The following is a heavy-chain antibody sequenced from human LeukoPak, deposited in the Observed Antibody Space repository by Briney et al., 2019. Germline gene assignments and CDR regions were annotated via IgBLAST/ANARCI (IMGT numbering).Heavy chain of an antibody. CDR3: ARVGVVEARTLGY. D-gene: IGHD3-22*01. CDR1: GYTFTSYY. J-gene: IGHJ4*02. Sequence: EASVKVSCKASGYTFTSYYMHWVRQAPGQGLEWMGIIDPSGGSTGYAQKFQGRVTMTRDMSTSTVYMELSSLRSENTAVYYCARVGVVEARTLGYWGQGTLVTVSS. CDR2: IDPSGGST. V-gene: IGHV1-46*01.